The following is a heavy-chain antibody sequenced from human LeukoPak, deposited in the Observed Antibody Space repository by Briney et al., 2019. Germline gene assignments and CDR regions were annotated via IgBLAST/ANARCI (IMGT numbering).Heavy chain of an antibody. V-gene: IGHV3-74*01. CDR1: GFTFSSYW. Sequence: GGSLRLSCAASGFTFSSYWMHWVRQAPGKGLVWVSRINGDGSSTTYADSMKGRFTISRDNAKNTLYLQMNSLRAEDTAAYYCARGYSSSYRIDYWGQGTLVTVSS. CDR2: INGDGSST. CDR3: ARGYSSSYRIDY. D-gene: IGHD6-6*01. J-gene: IGHJ4*02.